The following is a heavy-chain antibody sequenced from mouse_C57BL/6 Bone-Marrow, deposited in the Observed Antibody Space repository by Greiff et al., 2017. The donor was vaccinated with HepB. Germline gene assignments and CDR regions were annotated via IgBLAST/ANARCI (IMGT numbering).Heavy chain of an antibody. Sequence: QVQLQQPGAELVKPGASVKLSCKASGYTFTSYWMQWVKQRPGQGLEWIGEIDPSDSYTNYNQKFKGKATLTVDPSSSTAYMQLSSLTSEDSAVYYCARGFTTVNYWGQGTTLTVSS. D-gene: IGHD1-1*01. V-gene: IGHV1-50*01. CDR1: GYTFTSYW. CDR3: ARGFTTVNY. J-gene: IGHJ2*01. CDR2: IDPSDSYT.